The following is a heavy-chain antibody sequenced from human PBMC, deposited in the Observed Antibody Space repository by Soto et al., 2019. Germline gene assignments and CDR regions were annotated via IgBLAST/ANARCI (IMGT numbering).Heavy chain of an antibody. Sequence: QITLKESGPTLVKPTQTLTLTCSFSGFSLSTSGVGVTWIRQPPGKALEWLALIYWDDDKRYSASLKSRLTITKDTSKNQVVLTMINVDPVDTGTYYCAHDASGYYGMDVWGQGTSVTVSS. V-gene: IGHV2-5*02. J-gene: IGHJ6*02. CDR1: GFSLSTSGVG. CDR3: AHDASGYYGMDV. CDR2: IYWDDDK.